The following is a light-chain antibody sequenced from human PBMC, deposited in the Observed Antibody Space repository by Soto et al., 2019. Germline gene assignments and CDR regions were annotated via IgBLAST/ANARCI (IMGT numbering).Light chain of an antibody. CDR1: QSLLYSNRYNS. CDR2: LGS. V-gene: IGKV2-28*01. Sequence: EIVMTQSPLSLPVTPGEPASISCRSSQSLLYSNRYNSLDWYVQKPGQSPQLLIYLGSNRASGVPARFRGSGSGTDFTLTISRVEAEDVGIYYCMQSLQTPWTFGQGTKVEIK. J-gene: IGKJ1*01. CDR3: MQSLQTPWT.